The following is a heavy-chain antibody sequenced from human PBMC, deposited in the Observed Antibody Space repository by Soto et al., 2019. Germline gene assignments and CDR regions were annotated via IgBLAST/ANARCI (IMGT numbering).Heavy chain of an antibody. CDR1: GFTFDEYG. J-gene: IGHJ6*02. Sequence: GGSLRLSCAASGFTFDEYGMHWVRQVAGKGLEWVSTIGSAGDTYFSDSVRGRFTISRGNGKNSLYLQMNSLRAGDTAVYYCARGDEGLFDYGMDVWGQGTTVTVSS. V-gene: IGHV3-13*01. D-gene: IGHD2-21*02. CDR3: ARGDEGLFDYGMDV. CDR2: IGSAGDT.